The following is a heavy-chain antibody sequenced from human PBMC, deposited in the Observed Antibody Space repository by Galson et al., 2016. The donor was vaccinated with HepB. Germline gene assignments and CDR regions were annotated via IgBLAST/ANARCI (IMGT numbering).Heavy chain of an antibody. CDR1: GYTFTSYG. V-gene: IGHV1-18*04. Sequence: SVKVSCKASGYTFTSYGIGWVRQAPGQGLEWMGWISGYNGYTDSAQRLQGRVTMTTDTSTSTAYMELSSLRPEDTAVYYCARSCSGSTCNRFDSWGQGTVVTVSS. CDR3: ARSCSGSTCNRFDS. CDR2: ISGYNGYT. D-gene: IGHD2-15*01. J-gene: IGHJ5*01.